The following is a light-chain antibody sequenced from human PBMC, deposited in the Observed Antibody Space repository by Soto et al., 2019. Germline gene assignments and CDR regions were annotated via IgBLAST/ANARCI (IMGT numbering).Light chain of an antibody. CDR2: GAS. J-gene: IGKJ1*01. CDR1: QSVNSN. Sequence: EIVMTQSPATLSVSPGERATLSCRASQSVNSNLAWYQQKPGQAPRLLISGASTRATGIPARFSGSGSETEVTLTISSLQSEDFAVYYCQQYNNWWTFGQGTKVEMK. V-gene: IGKV3-15*01. CDR3: QQYNNWWT.